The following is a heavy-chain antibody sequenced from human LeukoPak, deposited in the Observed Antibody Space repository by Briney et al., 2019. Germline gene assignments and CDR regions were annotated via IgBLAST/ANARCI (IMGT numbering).Heavy chain of an antibody. CDR3: ARHTNLQSHAYSDY. CDR2: IFPGDSKT. CDR1: GYSFTNYW. V-gene: IGHV5-51*01. D-gene: IGHD2-21*01. Sequence: GESLRISCKGSGYSFTNYWIAWVRQMPGKGLEWMGIIFPGDSKTRYSPSFQGQVTISADKSITTAYLQWSSLKASDTAMYFCARHTNLQSHAYSDYWGQGTLVTVSS. J-gene: IGHJ4*02.